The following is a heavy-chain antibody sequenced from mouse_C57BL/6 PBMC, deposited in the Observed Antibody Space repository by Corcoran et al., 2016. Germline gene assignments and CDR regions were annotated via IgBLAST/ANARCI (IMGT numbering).Heavy chain of an antibody. Sequence: EVQLQQSGPELVKPGASVKISCKASGYTFTDYYMNWVKQSHGKSLEWIGDINPNNGGTSYNQKFKGKATLTVDKSSSTAYMELRSLTSEDSAVYYCARLGYYGTPIDYWGQGTTLTVSS. CDR3: ARLGYYGTPIDY. J-gene: IGHJ2*01. D-gene: IGHD1-1*01. CDR2: INPNNGGT. V-gene: IGHV1-26*01. CDR1: GYTFTDYY.